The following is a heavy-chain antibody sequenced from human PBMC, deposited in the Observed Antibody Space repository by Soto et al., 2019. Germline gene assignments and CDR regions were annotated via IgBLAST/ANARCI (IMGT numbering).Heavy chain of an antibody. CDR2: VDPEDGET. D-gene: IGHD6-13*01. J-gene: IGHJ5*02. CDR1: GYTFTDYY. V-gene: IGHV1-69-2*01. Sequence: EVQLVQSGAEVKKPGATVKISCKVSGYTFTDYYMHWVQQAPGKGLEWMGLVDPEDGETIYAEKFQGRVTITADTSTDTAYMELSSLRSEDTAVYYCATEFKFFAGTARGWFDPWGQGTLVTVSS. CDR3: ATEFKFFAGTARGWFDP.